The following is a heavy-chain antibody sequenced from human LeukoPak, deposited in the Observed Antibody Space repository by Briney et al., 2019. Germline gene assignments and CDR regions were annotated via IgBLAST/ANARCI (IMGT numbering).Heavy chain of an antibody. CDR1: GGSISSSSYY. Sequence: SETLSLTCTVSGGSISSSSYYWGWIRQPPGKGLEWIGSIYYSGSTYYNPSLKSRVTISVDTSKNQFSLKLSSVTAADTAVYYCARTGYSGPRGFDIWGQGTMVTVSS. V-gene: IGHV4-39*01. J-gene: IGHJ3*02. D-gene: IGHD5-12*01. CDR3: ARTGYSGPRGFDI. CDR2: IYYSGST.